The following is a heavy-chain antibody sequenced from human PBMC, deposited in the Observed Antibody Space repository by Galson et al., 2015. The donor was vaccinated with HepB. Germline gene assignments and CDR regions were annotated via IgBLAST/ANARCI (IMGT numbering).Heavy chain of an antibody. CDR3: AKVVYGDSSYFDY. D-gene: IGHD4-17*01. V-gene: IGHV3-30-3*01. CDR1: GFTFSSYA. J-gene: IGHJ4*02. Sequence: SLRLSCAASGFTFSSYAMHWVRQAPGKGLEWVAVISYDGSNKYYADSVKGRFTISRDNSKNTLYLQMNSLRAEDTAVYYCAKVVYGDSSYFDYWGQGTLVTVSS. CDR2: ISYDGSNK.